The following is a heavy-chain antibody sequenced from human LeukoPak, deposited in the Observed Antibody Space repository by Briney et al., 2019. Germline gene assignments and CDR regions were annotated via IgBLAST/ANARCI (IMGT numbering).Heavy chain of an antibody. CDR3: AKAPHEYSSSSMDY. J-gene: IGHJ4*02. CDR2: ISGSGGST. CDR1: GLTFSSYA. Sequence: GGSLRLSCAASGLTFSSYAMSWVRQAPGKGLEWVSAISGSGGSTYYADSVKGRFTISRDNSKNTLYLQMNSLRAEDTAVYYCAKAPHEYSSSSMDYWGQGTLVTVSS. V-gene: IGHV3-23*01. D-gene: IGHD6-6*01.